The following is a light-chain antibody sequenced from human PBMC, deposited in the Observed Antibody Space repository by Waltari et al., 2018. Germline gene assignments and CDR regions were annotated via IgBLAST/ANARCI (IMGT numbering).Light chain of an antibody. J-gene: IGLJ3*02. CDR2: RSD. V-gene: IGLV1-44*01. CDR3: ASWDDSLNGHWV. CDR1: ASNIGGNV. Sequence: QPVLTQPPSVSATPGQRVTISCSGSASNIGGNVVNWYQQLPGKAPKLLIYRSDLAPYGVPDRFSGHKSVTSASLDISGLQAEDEADYFCASWDDSLNGHWVFGGGTKVAVL.